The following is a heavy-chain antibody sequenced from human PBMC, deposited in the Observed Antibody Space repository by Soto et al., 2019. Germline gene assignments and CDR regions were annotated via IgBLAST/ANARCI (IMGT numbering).Heavy chain of an antibody. D-gene: IGHD3-10*01. CDR3: ARGVGLGYYYYHMDL. V-gene: IGHV4-61*01. CDR1: SDSVSISSDY. Sequence: AWESMSLASTVSSDSVSISSDYWGWIRQPPGKGLEWIGYIYYSGSADYNPSLGSRVTISIDTSKNQFSLKLTSVTAADTAVYYCARGVGLGYYYYHMDLWGQG. J-gene: IGHJ6*02. CDR2: IYYSGSA.